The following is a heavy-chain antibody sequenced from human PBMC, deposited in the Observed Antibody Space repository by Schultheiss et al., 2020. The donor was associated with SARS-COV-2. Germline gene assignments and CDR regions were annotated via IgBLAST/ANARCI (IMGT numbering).Heavy chain of an antibody. CDR1: GGSISSGGYY. V-gene: IGHV4-39*07. Sequence: SETLSLTCTVSGGSISSGGYYWGWIRQPPGKGLEWIGSIYYSGSTYYNPSLKSRVTISVDTSKNQFSLKLSSVTAADTAVYYCARDRYYYDSSGYYYAGFDYWGQGTLVTVSS. D-gene: IGHD3-22*01. CDR3: ARDRYYYDSSGYYYAGFDY. CDR2: IYYSGST. J-gene: IGHJ4*02.